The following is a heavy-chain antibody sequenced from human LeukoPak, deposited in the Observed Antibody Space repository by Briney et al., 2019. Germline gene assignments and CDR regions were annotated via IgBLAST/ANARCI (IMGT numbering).Heavy chain of an antibody. CDR2: INHSGST. D-gene: IGHD2-15*01. J-gene: IGHJ4*02. CDR1: GGSFSGYY. Sequence: SETLSLTCAVYGGSFSGYYWSSIRQPPGKGLEWIGEINHSGSTNYNPSLKSRVTISVDTSKNQFSLKLSSVTAADMAVYYCARDGGVVAASIGILDYWGQGTLVTVSS. CDR3: ARDGGVVAASIGILDY. V-gene: IGHV4-34*01.